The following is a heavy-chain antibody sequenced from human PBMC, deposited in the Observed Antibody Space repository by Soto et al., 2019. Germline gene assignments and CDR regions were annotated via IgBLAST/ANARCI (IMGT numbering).Heavy chain of an antibody. CDR1: GGSISSSSYY. Sequence: SETLSLTCTVSGGSISSSSYYWGWIRQPPGTGLEWIGTVYNSGSTYYNPSLKSRVTISIDTSRNQFSLKVYSVTAADTAVYYCAKQAITKYSYYGMDVWGQGTTVT. CDR2: VYNSGST. CDR3: AKQAITKYSYYGMDV. J-gene: IGHJ6*02. D-gene: IGHD1-20*01. V-gene: IGHV4-39*01.